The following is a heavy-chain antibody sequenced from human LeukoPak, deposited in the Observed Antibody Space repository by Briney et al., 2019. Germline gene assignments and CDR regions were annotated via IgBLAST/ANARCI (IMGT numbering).Heavy chain of an antibody. CDR1: GGSISNYY. J-gene: IGHJ6*03. CDR2: IYYSGST. Sequence: TPSETLSLTCTVAGGSISNYYWSWIRQPPGKGLEWIGYIYYSGSTKYNPSLKSRVTISVDTSKNQFSLRLSSVTAADTAVYYCARDWGVSALPSYMDVWGKGTTVTVSS. V-gene: IGHV4-59*01. D-gene: IGHD2-2*01. CDR3: ARDWGVSALPSYMDV.